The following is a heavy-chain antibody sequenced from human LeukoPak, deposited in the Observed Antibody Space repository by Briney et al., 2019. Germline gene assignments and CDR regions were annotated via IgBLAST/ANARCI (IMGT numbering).Heavy chain of an antibody. Sequence: GASVKVSCKASGYTFTSYAMHWVRQAPGQRLEWMGWINAGNGNTKYSQKFQGRVTITRDTSASTAYMELSSLRSEDTAVYYCARGLHYYGSGVTGWFDPWGQGTLVTVSS. CDR1: GYTFTSYA. CDR2: INAGNGNT. V-gene: IGHV1-3*01. J-gene: IGHJ5*02. D-gene: IGHD3-10*01. CDR3: ARGLHYYGSGVTGWFDP.